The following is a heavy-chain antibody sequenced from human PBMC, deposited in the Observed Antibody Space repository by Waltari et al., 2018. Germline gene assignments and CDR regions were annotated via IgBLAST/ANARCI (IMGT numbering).Heavy chain of an antibody. Sequence: QVQLVESGGGVVQPGKSLRLSCAASGFIFSNYGMHWVRQAPGKGLEWVAIIWYDGTKKYYADSVQGRFTISRDNSKNTLYLQMNSLRAEDTAVYFCARDASWVQLWSNFDSWGQGTLVTVSS. J-gene: IGHJ4*02. CDR3: ARDASWVQLWSNFDS. D-gene: IGHD5-18*01. CDR2: IWYDGTKK. CDR1: GFIFSNYG. V-gene: IGHV3-33*08.